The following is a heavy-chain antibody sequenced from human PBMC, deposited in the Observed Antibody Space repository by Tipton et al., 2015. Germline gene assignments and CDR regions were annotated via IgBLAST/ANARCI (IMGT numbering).Heavy chain of an antibody. J-gene: IGHJ4*02. V-gene: IGHV4-59*11. CDR1: GDAISSHY. Sequence: LRLSCNVSGDAISSHYWSWIRQPPGKGLEWIGNIYYSGSTKYNPSLKSRVTISADTSKNQFSLKLSSVTAADTAVYYCARVLWAAQHFDSWGQGTLVTVSS. CDR3: ARVLWAAQHFDS. D-gene: IGHD2-21*01. CDR2: IYYSGST.